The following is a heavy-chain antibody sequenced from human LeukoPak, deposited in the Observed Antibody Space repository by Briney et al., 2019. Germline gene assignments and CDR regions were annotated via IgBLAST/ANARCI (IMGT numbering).Heavy chain of an antibody. D-gene: IGHD6-25*01. CDR1: GGSIRTYY. V-gene: IGHV4-59*01. J-gene: IGHJ4*02. Sequence: SETLSLTCTVSGGSIRTYYWSWIRQPPGKGLEWIGYIYYSGSTNYNPSLKSRVTISVDMSKNQFSLKLSSVTAADTAVYYCAREPRSSSDPYYFDFWGQGTLVIVSS. CDR3: AREPRSSSDPYYFDF. CDR2: IYYSGST.